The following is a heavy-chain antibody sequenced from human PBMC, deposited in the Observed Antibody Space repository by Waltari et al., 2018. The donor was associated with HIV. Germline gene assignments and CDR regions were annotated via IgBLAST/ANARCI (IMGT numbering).Heavy chain of an antibody. V-gene: IGHV1-8*01. CDR3: ARWATIFGVVDPPYYGMDV. CDR2: MNPNRGNT. J-gene: IGHJ6*02. Sequence: QVQLVQSGAEVKKPGASVKVSCKASGYTFTSYDINWVRQATGQGLEWMGWMNPNRGNTGYAQKFQGRVTMTRNTSISTAYMELSSLRSEDTAVYYCARWATIFGVVDPPYYGMDVWGQGTTVTVSS. D-gene: IGHD3-3*01. CDR1: GYTFTSYD.